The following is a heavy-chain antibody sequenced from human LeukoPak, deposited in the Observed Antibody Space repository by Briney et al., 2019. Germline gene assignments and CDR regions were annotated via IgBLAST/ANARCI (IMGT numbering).Heavy chain of an antibody. CDR3: AKEDRRRSSSGAFDI. D-gene: IGHD6-6*01. CDR1: GFTFSSYG. Sequence: GGSLRLSCAASGFTFSSYGMHWVRQAPGKGLEWVAFIRYDGSNKYYADSVKGRFTISRDNSKNTLYLQMNSLRAEDTAVYYCAKEDRRRSSSGAFDIWGQGTMVTVSS. J-gene: IGHJ3*02. V-gene: IGHV3-30*02. CDR2: IRYDGSNK.